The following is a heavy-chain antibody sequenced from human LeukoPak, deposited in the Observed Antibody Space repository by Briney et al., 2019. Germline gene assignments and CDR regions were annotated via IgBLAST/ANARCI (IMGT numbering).Heavy chain of an antibody. Sequence: ASVKVSCKASGYTFTDYYMHWVRQAPGQGLEWMGWINPDSGGTNYAQKFQGRVTMTRDTSTRTVFMELTRLTSDDTAFYYCARLLGIVGAWSPVDYWGQGSLVTVSS. D-gene: IGHD2-21*01. CDR3: ARLLGIVGAWSPVDY. CDR1: GYTFTDYY. V-gene: IGHV1-2*02. CDR2: INPDSGGT. J-gene: IGHJ4*02.